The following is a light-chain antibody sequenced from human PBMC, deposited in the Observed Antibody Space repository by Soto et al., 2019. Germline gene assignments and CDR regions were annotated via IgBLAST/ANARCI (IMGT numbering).Light chain of an antibody. CDR1: QGIRSA. Sequence: AIQVTQSPSSLSASVGDRVTITCRTSQGIRSALGWYQQKPGKVPKLLIYAASTLQSGVPSRFSGSGSGRDFTLTISSLQPEDFETYYCLLDYAYFWALGQGTKVDLK. CDR3: LLDYAYFWA. J-gene: IGKJ1*01. CDR2: AAS. V-gene: IGKV1-6*01.